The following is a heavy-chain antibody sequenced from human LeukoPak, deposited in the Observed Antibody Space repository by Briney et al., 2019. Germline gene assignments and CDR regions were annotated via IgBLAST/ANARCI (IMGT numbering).Heavy chain of an antibody. J-gene: IGHJ3*02. V-gene: IGHV3-21*05. CDR1: GFTFSTYS. D-gene: IGHD1-7*01. CDR2: ISASGSLT. Sequence: PGGSLRLSCAASGFTFSTYSMNWVRQAPGKGLEWISYISASGSLTYYADSVRGRFTVSRDNAKNSLYLQMNSLRAGDTAVYYCARDRNYFSIEWDAFDIWGQGTMVTVSS. CDR3: ARDRNYFSIEWDAFDI.